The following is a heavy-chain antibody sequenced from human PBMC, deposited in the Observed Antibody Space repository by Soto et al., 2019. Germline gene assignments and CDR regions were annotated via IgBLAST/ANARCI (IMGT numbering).Heavy chain of an antibody. CDR1: GYTFTNYW. CDR2: IYPRDSDT. V-gene: IGHV5-51*01. Sequence: PGESLKFSSETSGYTFTNYWIGGVRQMPGRGLELVGMIYPRDSDTRCSPAFKDQVTMTVNKTSGAAYLQGSILKTSDTAKYYGVRHSGKIESSEGPRTFDFWGQGTLVTVSS. D-gene: IGHD6-13*01. J-gene: IGHJ4*02. CDR3: VRHSGKIESSEGPRTFDF.